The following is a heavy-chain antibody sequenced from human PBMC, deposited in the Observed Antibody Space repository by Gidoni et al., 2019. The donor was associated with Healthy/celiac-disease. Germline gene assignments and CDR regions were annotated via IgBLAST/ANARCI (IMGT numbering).Heavy chain of an antibody. J-gene: IGHJ4*02. V-gene: IGHV3-30-3*01. CDR2: ISYDGSNK. CDR1: GFTFSSYA. D-gene: IGHD4-4*01. Sequence: QVQLVESGGGVVQPGRSLRLSCAASGFTFSSYAMHWVRQAPGKGLEWVAVISYDGSNKYYADSVKGRFTISRDNSKNTLYLQMNSLRAEDTAVYYCARGYYSNYPGSDFDYWGQGTLVTVSS. CDR3: ARGYYSNYPGSDFDY.